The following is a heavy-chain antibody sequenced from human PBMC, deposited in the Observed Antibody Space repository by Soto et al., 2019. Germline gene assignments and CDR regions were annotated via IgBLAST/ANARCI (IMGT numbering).Heavy chain of an antibody. J-gene: IGHJ4*02. CDR2: INHSGST. Sequence: SETLSLTCAVYGGSFSGYYWSWIRQPPGKGLEWIGEINHSGSTNYNPSIKSRVTISVDTSKNQFSLKLSSVTAADTAVYYCARLASGDRPSPVVVGAGGRPKYYFDYWGQGTLVTVSS. V-gene: IGHV4-34*01. CDR3: ARLASGDRPSPVVVGAGGRPKYYFDY. CDR1: GGSFSGYY. D-gene: IGHD2-15*01.